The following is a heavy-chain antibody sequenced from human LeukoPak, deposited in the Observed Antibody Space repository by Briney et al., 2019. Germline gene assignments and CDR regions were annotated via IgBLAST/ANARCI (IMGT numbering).Heavy chain of an antibody. CDR3: ATVGFVLRSTSCCAFDY. V-gene: IGHV1-24*01. CDR2: FDPEDGET. D-gene: IGHD2-2*01. CDR1: GYTLTELS. Sequence: ASVKVSCKVSGYTLTELSMHWVRQAPGKGLEWMGGFDPEDGETIYAQKFQGRVTMTEDTSTDTAYMELGSLRSEDTAVYYCATVGFVLRSTSCCAFDYWGQGTLVTVSS. J-gene: IGHJ4*02.